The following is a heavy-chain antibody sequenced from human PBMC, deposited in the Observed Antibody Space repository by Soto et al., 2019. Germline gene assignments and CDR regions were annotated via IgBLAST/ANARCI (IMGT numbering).Heavy chain of an antibody. CDR3: ARDLPPGATDYRYYGLED. J-gene: IGHJ6*02. Sequence: SLRLSCAASGFAFSTYGLHWVRQAPGKELEWVAIITSDVNYKYYADSVKGRFTISRDNSKNTLFLQMNSLRAEDTAVYYCARDLPPGATDYRYYGLEDWGQGTTVTVSS. V-gene: IGHV3-30*03. D-gene: IGHD2-2*01. CDR1: GFAFSTYG. CDR2: ITSDVNYK.